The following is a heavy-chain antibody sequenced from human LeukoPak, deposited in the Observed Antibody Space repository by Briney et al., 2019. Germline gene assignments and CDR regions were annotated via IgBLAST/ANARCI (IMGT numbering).Heavy chain of an antibody. CDR2: IKPSGGST. CDR3: ARDGETYYYESSGRARGMDV. D-gene: IGHD3-22*01. J-gene: IGHJ6*02. V-gene: IGHV1-46*01. CDR1: GYTFAAYY. Sequence: ASVKVSCKATGYTFAAYYMHWVRQAPGQGLEWMGIIKPSGGSTSYAQKFQGRVTMTRDTSTSTVYMELSSLRSEDTAVYYCARDGETYYYESSGRARGMDVWGQGTTVTVSS.